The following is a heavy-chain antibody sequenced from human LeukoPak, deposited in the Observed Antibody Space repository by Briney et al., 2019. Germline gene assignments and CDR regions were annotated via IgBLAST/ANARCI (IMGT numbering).Heavy chain of an antibody. J-gene: IGHJ3*02. D-gene: IGHD2-15*01. V-gene: IGHV3-23*01. CDR3: AKGLGGFDK. Sequence: GGSLRLSCAASGFTFSSCAMSWVRQAPGKGLEWVSSITNSGDSTYYADSVKGRFIISRDNSKNTLSLQMYSLRVEDTAVYYCAKGLGGFDKWGQGTMVIVSS. CDR1: GFTFSSCA. CDR2: ITNSGDST.